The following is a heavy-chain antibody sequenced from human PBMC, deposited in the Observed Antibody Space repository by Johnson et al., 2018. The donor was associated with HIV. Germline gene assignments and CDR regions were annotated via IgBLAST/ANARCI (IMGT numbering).Heavy chain of an antibody. V-gene: IGHV3-30*02. CDR2: IRYDGSDK. CDR1: GFTFSNYG. CDR3: AKDRTIHDAFDI. D-gene: IGHD5-18*01. Sequence: QVQLVESGGGVVQPGGSMRLSCAASGFTFSNYGMHWVRQAPGKGLEWVAFIRYDGSDKYYADSVKGRFTISRDNSRNTLYRQMNSLRAEDTAVYYCAKDRTIHDAFDIWGQGTMVTVSS. J-gene: IGHJ3*02.